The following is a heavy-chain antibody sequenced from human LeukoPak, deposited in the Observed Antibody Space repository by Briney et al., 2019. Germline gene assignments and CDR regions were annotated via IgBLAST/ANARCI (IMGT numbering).Heavy chain of an antibody. Sequence: GGSLRLSCAASGFTFSSYGMSWVRQAPGKGLEWVANIKQDGSEKYYVDSVKGRFTISRDNAKNSLYLQMNSLRAEDTAVYYCARVPASSWSHYFDYWGQGTLVTVSS. CDR1: GFTFSSYG. CDR3: ARVPASSWSHYFDY. J-gene: IGHJ4*02. D-gene: IGHD6-13*01. V-gene: IGHV3-7*01. CDR2: IKQDGSEK.